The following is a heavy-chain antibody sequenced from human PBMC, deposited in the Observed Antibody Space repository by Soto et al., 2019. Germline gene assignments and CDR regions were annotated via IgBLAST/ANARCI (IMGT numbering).Heavy chain of an antibody. V-gene: IGHV1-18*01. Sequence: QVQLVQSGAEVKKPGASVKVSCKASGYTFTSYGISWVRQAPGQGLEWMGWISAYNGNTNYAQKLQGRVXXPXDXVTSTAYMELRSLRSDVTAVYYWARPTVVTPGYFDLWGRGTLVTVSS. D-gene: IGHD4-17*01. CDR1: GYTFTSYG. CDR3: ARPTVVTPGYFDL. CDR2: ISAYNGNT. J-gene: IGHJ2*01.